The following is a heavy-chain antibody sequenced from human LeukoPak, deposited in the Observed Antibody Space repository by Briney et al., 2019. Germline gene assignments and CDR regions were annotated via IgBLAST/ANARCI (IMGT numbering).Heavy chain of an antibody. J-gene: IGHJ4*02. CDR1: GFTFSSHW. Sequence: GGSLRLSCAASGFTFSSHWMSWVRQAPGKGLVWVSRINTDGSSTSYADSVKGRFTISRDNAKNTLYLQMNSLRAEDTAVYYCARDPTYYDFWSGYYTRDYFDYWGQGTLVTVSS. CDR2: INTDGSST. D-gene: IGHD3-3*01. V-gene: IGHV3-74*01. CDR3: ARDPTYYDFWSGYYTRDYFDY.